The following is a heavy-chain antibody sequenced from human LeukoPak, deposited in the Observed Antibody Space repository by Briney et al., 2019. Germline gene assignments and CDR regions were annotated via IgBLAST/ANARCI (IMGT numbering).Heavy chain of an antibody. CDR1: GFTFSSYA. D-gene: IGHD5-24*01. J-gene: IGHJ4*02. Sequence: GGSLRLSCAASGFTFSSYAMSWVRQAPGKGLEWVSAISGRGGSTYYADSVKGRFTISRDNSKNTLYLQMNSLRAEDTAVYYCAKGRDGYRGYYFDYWGQGTLVTVSS. CDR3: AKGRDGYRGYYFDY. CDR2: ISGRGGST. V-gene: IGHV3-23*01.